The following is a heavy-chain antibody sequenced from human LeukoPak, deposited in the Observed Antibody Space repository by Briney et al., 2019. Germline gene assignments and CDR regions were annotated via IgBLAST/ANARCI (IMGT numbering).Heavy chain of an antibody. CDR2: ISDRGDNT. D-gene: IGHD2-15*01. J-gene: IGHJ6*03. Sequence: GGSLRLSCAASGFTFSSYWMTWVRQAPGKGLEWVSHISDRGDNTYYADPVQGRFTISRDNSNNTVYLQMDSLSADDTAVYYCAKGSFHLGYCGSYSCYGYHMDVWGKGTTVT. CDR1: GFTFSSYW. V-gene: IGHV3-23*01. CDR3: AKGSFHLGYCGSYSCYGYHMDV.